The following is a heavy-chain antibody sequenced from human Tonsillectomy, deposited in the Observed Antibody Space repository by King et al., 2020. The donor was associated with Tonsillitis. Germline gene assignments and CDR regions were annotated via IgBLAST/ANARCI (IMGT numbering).Heavy chain of an antibody. J-gene: IGHJ6*03. CDR2: IYYSGST. V-gene: IGHV4-59*08. D-gene: IGHD6-13*01. CDR3: ARHREAAGTGYGYYYCYMDV. Sequence: QLQESGPGLVKPSETLSLTCTVSGGSISSYYWSWIRQPPGKGLEWIGYIYYSGSTNYNPSLKSRVTISVDTSKNQFSLKLSSVTAADTAVYYCARHREAAGTGYGYYYCYMDVWGKGTTVTVSS. CDR1: GGSISSYY.